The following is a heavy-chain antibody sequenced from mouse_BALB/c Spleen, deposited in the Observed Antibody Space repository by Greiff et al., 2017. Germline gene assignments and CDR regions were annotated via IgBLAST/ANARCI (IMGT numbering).Heavy chain of an antibody. CDR1: GFSLTGYG. Sequence: VQGVESGPGLVAPSQSLSITCTVSGFSLTGYGVNWVRQPPGKGLEWLGMIWGGGSTDYNSALKSRLSISKDNSKSQVFLKMNSLQTDDTARYYCARELHYYGYQLAYWGQGTLVTVSA. D-gene: IGHD1-2*01. CDR2: IWGGGST. J-gene: IGHJ3*01. CDR3: ARELHYYGYQLAY. V-gene: IGHV2-6-7*01.